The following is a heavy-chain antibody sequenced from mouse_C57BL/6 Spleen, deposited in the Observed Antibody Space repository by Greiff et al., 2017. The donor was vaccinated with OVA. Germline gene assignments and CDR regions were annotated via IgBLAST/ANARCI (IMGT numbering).Heavy chain of an antibody. CDR3: ARSYGSSYWYFDV. CDR2: ISYDGSN. V-gene: IGHV3-6*01. D-gene: IGHD1-1*01. Sequence: VQLQQSGPGLVKPSQSLSLTCSVTGYSIPSGYYWNWIRQFPGNKLEWMGYISYDGSNNYNPSLKNRISSTRDTSKNQFFLKLKSVTTEDTATYYCARSYGSSYWYFDVWGTGTTVTVSS. J-gene: IGHJ1*03. CDR1: GYSIPSGYY.